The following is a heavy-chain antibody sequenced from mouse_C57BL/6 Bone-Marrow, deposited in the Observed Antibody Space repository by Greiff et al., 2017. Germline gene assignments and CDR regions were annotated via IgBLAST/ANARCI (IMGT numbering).Heavy chain of an antibody. CDR2: INPYNGGT. Sequence: DVKLQESGPVLVKPGASVKMSCKASGYTFTDYYMNWVKQSHGKSLEWIGVINPYNGGTSYNQKFKGKATLTVDKSSSTAYMELNSLTSEDSAVYYCARFLRSDYWGQGTTLTVSS. V-gene: IGHV1-19*01. D-gene: IGHD1-1*01. CDR1: GYTFTDYY. J-gene: IGHJ2*01. CDR3: ARFLRSDY.